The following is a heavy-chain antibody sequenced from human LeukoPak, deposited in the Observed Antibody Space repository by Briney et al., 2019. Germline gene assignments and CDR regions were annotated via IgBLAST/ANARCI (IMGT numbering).Heavy chain of an antibody. D-gene: IGHD2-2*01. CDR3: EAVPGGHDAFDI. J-gene: IGHJ3*02. V-gene: IGHV4-39*07. Sequence: SETLSLTCTVSGGSISSSTYYWRWIRQPPGKGLEWIGNIYHSGSTYYNPSLQSRVTISVDTSKNQFSLRLSSVTAADTAVYYCEAVPGGHDAFDIWGQGTMVTVSS. CDR1: GGSISSSTYY. CDR2: IYHSGST.